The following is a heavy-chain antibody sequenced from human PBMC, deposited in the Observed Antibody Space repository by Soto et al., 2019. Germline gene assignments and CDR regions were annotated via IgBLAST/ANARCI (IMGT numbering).Heavy chain of an antibody. CDR1: VGSISSYY. CDR2: IYYSGST. Sequence: SETLSLTCTVSVGSISSYYWSWIRQPPGKGLEWIGYIYYSGSTNYNPSLKSRVTISVDTSKNQFSLKLSSVTAADTAVYYCARLYYDFWSGYHYYYYYMDVWGKGTTVTVSS. J-gene: IGHJ6*03. V-gene: IGHV4-59*01. D-gene: IGHD3-3*01. CDR3: ARLYYDFWSGYHYYYYYMDV.